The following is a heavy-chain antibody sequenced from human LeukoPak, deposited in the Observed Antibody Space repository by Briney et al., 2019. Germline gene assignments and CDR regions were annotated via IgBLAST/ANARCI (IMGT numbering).Heavy chain of an antibody. CDR1: GFIFSSYW. V-gene: IGHV3-66*01. J-gene: IGHJ4*02. CDR3: ARDWGSGWYYFDY. D-gene: IGHD6-19*01. Sequence: GGSLRLSCVASGFIFSSYWMAWVRQAPGKGLEWVSIIYSGGSTYYAESVEGRFTICRNNSKNTLYLQMNSLRAEDTAVYYCARDWGSGWYYFDYWGEGTLVTVSS. CDR2: IYSGGST.